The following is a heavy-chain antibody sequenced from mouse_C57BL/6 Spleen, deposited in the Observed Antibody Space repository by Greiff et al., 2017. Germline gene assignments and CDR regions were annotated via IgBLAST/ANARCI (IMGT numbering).Heavy chain of an antibody. Sequence: QVHVKQLGAELVMPGASVKLSCKASGYTFTSYWMHWVKQRPGQGLEWIGEIDPSDSYTNYNQKFKGKSTLTVDKSSSTAYMQLSSLTSEDSAVYYCASGLGRGFAYWGQGTLVTVSA. V-gene: IGHV1-69*01. CDR3: ASGLGRGFAY. D-gene: IGHD4-1*01. CDR2: IDPSDSYT. CDR1: GYTFTSYW. J-gene: IGHJ3*01.